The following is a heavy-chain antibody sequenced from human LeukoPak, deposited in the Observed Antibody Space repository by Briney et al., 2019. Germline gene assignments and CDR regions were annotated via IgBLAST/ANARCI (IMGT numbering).Heavy chain of an antibody. V-gene: IGHV1-18*01. CDR3: ARDLAKYQLPPDFDY. Sequence: GASVKVSCKASGGTFSSYAISWVRQAPGQGLEWMGWISAYNGNTNYAQKLQGRVTMTTDTSTSTAYMELRSLRSDDTAVYYCARDLAKYQLPPDFDYWGQGTLVTVSS. CDR1: GGTFSSYA. D-gene: IGHD2-2*01. J-gene: IGHJ4*02. CDR2: ISAYNGNT.